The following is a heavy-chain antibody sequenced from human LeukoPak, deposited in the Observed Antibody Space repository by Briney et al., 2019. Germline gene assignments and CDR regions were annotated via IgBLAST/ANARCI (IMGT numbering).Heavy chain of an antibody. D-gene: IGHD2-2*01. CDR3: ARIPEPMYNWFDP. J-gene: IGHJ5*02. CDR2: IYHSGST. V-gene: IGHV4-38-2*01. Sequence: SETLSLTCADSGYSIRSGYYWAGIRQPPGKGLEWIGSIYHSGSTYYNPSLKSRVTISVDSSKNQFSLKLSSVTAADTAVYYCARIPEPMYNWFDPWGQGTLVTVSS. CDR1: GYSIRSGYY.